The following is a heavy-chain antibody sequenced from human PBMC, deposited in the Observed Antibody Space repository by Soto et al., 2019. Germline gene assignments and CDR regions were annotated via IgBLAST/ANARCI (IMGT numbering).Heavy chain of an antibody. CDR3: ASDRCSYGMDV. D-gene: IGHD2-8*01. Sequence: PSETLSLTCTVSGGSISSGGYWSWVRQRPGKGLEWIGYIYSSGSTYYSPSLVSRTSISIDTSKNQFSLKMSSVTAADTAVYYCASDRCSYGMDVCGQGSMVT. J-gene: IGHJ6*02. CDR2: IYSSGST. V-gene: IGHV4-31*03. CDR1: GGSISSGGY.